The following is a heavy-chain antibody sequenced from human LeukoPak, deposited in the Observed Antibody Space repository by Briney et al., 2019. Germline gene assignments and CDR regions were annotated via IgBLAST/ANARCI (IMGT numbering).Heavy chain of an antibody. J-gene: IGHJ6*02. CDR2: INHSGST. CDR3: ARGHCSGGSCYSYYYYGMDV. Sequence: PSETLSHTCAVYAGSFSGYYWSWIRQAPGKGLEWIGEINHSGSTNYNPSLKSRVTISVDTSKNQFSLKLSSVTAADTAVYYCARGHCSGGSCYSYYYYGMDVWGQGTTVTVSS. V-gene: IGHV4-34*01. CDR1: AGSFSGYY. D-gene: IGHD2-15*01.